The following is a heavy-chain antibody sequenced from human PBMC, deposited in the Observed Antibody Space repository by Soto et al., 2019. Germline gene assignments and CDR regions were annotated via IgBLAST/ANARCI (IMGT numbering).Heavy chain of an antibody. CDR3: ARERRDPYYDFWSGYYGYYYGMDV. J-gene: IGHJ6*02. CDR2: IYHIATP. V-gene: IGHV4-59*12. Sequence: PETLSLTCTVSGGSISSYYWSWIRQPPGKGLEWIGYIYHIATPNTNPSRKSQVTISVATSTNQFSLKLSSVTAADRAVYDCARERRDPYYDFWSGYYGYYYGMDVWGQGTRVTVSS. D-gene: IGHD3-3*01. CDR1: GGSISSYY.